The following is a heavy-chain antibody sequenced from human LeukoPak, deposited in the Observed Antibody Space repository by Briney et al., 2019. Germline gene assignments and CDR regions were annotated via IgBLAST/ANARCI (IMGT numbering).Heavy chain of an antibody. Sequence: SVKVSCKASGGTFSSYAISWVRQAPGQGLEWMGGIIPIFGTANYAQKFQGRVTITTDESTSTAYMELSSLRSEDTAVYYCARTPPYGDYAYFDYWGQGTLVTVSS. CDR3: ARTPPYGDYAYFDY. J-gene: IGHJ4*02. V-gene: IGHV1-69*05. D-gene: IGHD4-17*01. CDR1: GGTFSSYA. CDR2: IIPIFGTA.